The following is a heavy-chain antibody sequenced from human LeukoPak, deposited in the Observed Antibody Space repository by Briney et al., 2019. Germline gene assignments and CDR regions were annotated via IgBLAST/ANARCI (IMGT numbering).Heavy chain of an antibody. CDR2: ISNSGRTI. D-gene: IGHD6-6*01. V-gene: IGHV3-11*04. CDR3: ARVIATRPHYHYYMDV. Sequence: EVSLRLSCAASAFTFSDHHMSWIRQAPGKGLEWVSYISNSGRTIYYADSVKGRFTISRGNAENSLYLQMNSLRAEDTAVYYCARVIATRPHYHYYMDVWGKGTTLTVSS. CDR1: AFTFSDHH. J-gene: IGHJ6*03.